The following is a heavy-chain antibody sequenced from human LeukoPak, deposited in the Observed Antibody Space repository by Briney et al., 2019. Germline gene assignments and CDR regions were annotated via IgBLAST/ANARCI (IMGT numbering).Heavy chain of an antibody. CDR2: ISYDGGDP. J-gene: IGHJ5*02. CDR3: ARGYSSRLYNWLDP. V-gene: IGHV3-74*01. Sequence: PGGSLRLSCAASGFTFSNAWMSWVRQAPGKGLVWVSRISYDGGDPSYADSVKGRFTISRDNAKNTLYLQMNSLTAEDTAVYYCARGYSSRLYNWLDPWGQGTLVTVSS. CDR1: GFTFSNAW. D-gene: IGHD6-13*01.